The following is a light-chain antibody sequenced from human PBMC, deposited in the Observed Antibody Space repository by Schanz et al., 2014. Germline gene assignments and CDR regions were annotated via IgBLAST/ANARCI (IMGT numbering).Light chain of an antibody. CDR1: SSDVGSYNL. CDR3: CSYAGSPSIV. Sequence: QSALTQPASVSGSPGQSITISCTGTSSDVGSYNLVSWYQHHPGKAPKLLIYDDNKRPSGVSSRFFASKSGYTASLTISGLQAEDEADYYCCSYAGSPSIVFGGGTKLTVL. V-gene: IGLV2-23*01. CDR2: DDN. J-gene: IGLJ3*02.